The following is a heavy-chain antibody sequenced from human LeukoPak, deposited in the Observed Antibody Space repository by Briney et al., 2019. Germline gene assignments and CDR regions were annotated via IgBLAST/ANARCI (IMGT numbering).Heavy chain of an antibody. V-gene: IGHV3-7*03. CDR3: AKEPTVVTQNWSDP. CDR2: IKTNGGEK. Sequence: GGSLRLSCAASGFTFKNYWMSWLRQAPGKGLEWVANIKTNGGEKFYVDSVRGRFTISRDNTMDSLYLQMNTLRAEDTAVYYCAKEPTVVTQNWSDPWGQGTLVTVSS. CDR1: GFTFKNYW. D-gene: IGHD4-23*01. J-gene: IGHJ5*02.